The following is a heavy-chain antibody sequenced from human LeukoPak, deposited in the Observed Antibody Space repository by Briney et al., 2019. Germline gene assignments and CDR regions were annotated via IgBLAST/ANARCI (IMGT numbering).Heavy chain of an antibody. Sequence: SETLSLTCSVSGDSINSGNYFWNWIRQSPERGLEWLGYVHSSGRTHYNPSLKSRVTISVDASKNQFSLKLSSVTAADTAVYYCARLEAAAGPYHYYYGMDVWGQGTTVTVSS. CDR1: GDSINSGNYF. J-gene: IGHJ6*02. D-gene: IGHD6-13*01. CDR3: ARLEAAAGPYHYYYGMDV. CDR2: VHSSGRT. V-gene: IGHV4-30-4*01.